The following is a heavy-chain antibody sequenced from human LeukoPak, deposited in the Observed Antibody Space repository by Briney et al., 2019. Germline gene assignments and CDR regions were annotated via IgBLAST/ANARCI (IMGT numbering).Heavy chain of an antibody. J-gene: IGHJ6*02. V-gene: IGHV3-21*04. CDR2: ISSSSSYI. D-gene: IGHD1-26*01. CDR3: ARDQAGATQPYSYYYYGMDV. CDR1: GFTFSSYS. Sequence: GGSLRLSCAASGFTFSSYSMNWVRQAPGKGLEWVSSISSSSSYIYYADSVKGRFTISRDNAKNSLYLQMNSLRAEDTAVYYCARDQAGATQPYSYYYYGMDVWGQGTTVTVSS.